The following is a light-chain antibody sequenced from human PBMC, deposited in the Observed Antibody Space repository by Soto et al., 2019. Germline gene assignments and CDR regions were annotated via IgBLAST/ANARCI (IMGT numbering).Light chain of an antibody. J-gene: IGKJ1*01. CDR1: HNIKTY. CDR3: KQSYISPRT. V-gene: IGKV1-39*01. Sequence: DIQMTQSPSSLSASVGDTVTITCRASHNIKTYLNWYLQKPGKAPKLLIYGAYSLQSGVQSRLSGSGSGIDFTLTIRSLQPEDFATYYCKQSYISPRTFGQGTKVDIK. CDR2: GAY.